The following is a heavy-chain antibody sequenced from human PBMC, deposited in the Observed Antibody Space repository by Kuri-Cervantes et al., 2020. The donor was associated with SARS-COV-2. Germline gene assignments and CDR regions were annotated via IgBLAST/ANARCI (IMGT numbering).Heavy chain of an antibody. CDR3: ARANIVVVPAAPGAIIYYYYYMDV. J-gene: IGHJ6*03. CDR2: INHSGST. V-gene: IGHV4-34*01. D-gene: IGHD2-2*01. Sequence: ESLKISCAVYGGSFSGYYWSWIRQPPGKGLEWIGEINHSGSTNYNPSLKSRVTISVDTSKNQFSLKLSSVTAADTAVYYCARANIVVVPAAPGAIIYYYYYMDVWGKGTTVTVSS. CDR1: GGSFSGYY.